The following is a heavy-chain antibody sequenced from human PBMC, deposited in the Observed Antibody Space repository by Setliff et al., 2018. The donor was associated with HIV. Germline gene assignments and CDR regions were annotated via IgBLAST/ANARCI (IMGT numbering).Heavy chain of an antibody. CDR3: ARDRASSGYYSRFDY. D-gene: IGHD3-22*01. CDR1: GFSFRTYN. CDR2: ISSDGRYI. J-gene: IGHJ4*01. Sequence: PGGSLRLSCAASGFSFRTYNMNWVRQAPGKGLEWVSSISSDGRYIYYADSVKGRFTISRDDAKSSLYLQMYSLRAEDTAVYYCARDRASSGYYSRFDYWGQGEMVTVSS. V-gene: IGHV3-21*01.